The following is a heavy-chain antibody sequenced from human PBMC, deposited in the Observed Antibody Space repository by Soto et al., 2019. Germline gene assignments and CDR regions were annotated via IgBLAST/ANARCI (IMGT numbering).Heavy chain of an antibody. D-gene: IGHD2-15*01. CDR3: AKIRALSERWLKYWADF. J-gene: IGHJ4*02. Sequence: DVQLVQSGAEMRRPGDSLRISCKGSGFRFSTTWIGWVRQRPGQGLEWVAIIFPGDSDARYSPSFQGHVTVSVDKSINTAYLQWRSLRASDTAMYYCAKIRALSERWLKYWADFWGQGTLVTVSS. CDR2: IFPGDSDA. CDR1: GFRFSTTW. V-gene: IGHV5-51*01.